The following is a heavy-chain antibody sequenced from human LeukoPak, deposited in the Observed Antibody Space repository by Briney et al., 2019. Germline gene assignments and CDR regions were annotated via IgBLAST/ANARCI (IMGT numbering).Heavy chain of an antibody. CDR3: ARRSIAAAGTGDY. J-gene: IGHJ4*02. Sequence: AASVKVSCKASGGTFSSYAISWVRQAPGQGLEWVGGIIPIFGTANYAQKFQGRVTITADESTSTAYMELSSLRSEDTAVYYCARRSIAAAGTGDYWGQGTLVTVSS. CDR1: GGTFSSYA. CDR2: IIPIFGTA. D-gene: IGHD6-13*01. V-gene: IGHV1-69*13.